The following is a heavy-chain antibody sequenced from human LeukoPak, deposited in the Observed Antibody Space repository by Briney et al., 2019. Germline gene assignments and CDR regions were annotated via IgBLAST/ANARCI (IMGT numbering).Heavy chain of an antibody. CDR1: GGSSNNYH. Sequence: PSETLSLTCTVSGGSSNNYHWSWIRQSAGKGLEWIGRIYTSGSTNYNPSLKSRVSMSVDTSKNQFSLRLRSVTAADTAVYYCARESGYYYDTSGYTFDYWGQGILVTVSS. CDR2: IYTSGST. CDR3: ARESGYYYDTSGYTFDY. V-gene: IGHV4-4*07. J-gene: IGHJ4*02. D-gene: IGHD3-22*01.